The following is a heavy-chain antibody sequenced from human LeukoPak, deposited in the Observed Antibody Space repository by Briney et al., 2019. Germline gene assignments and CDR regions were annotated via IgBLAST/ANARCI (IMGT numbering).Heavy chain of an antibody. CDR1: GFTFSSYS. CDR3: AKKGKPRIYYYYMDV. CDR2: ISSSSSYI. V-gene: IGHV3-21*04. J-gene: IGHJ6*03. Sequence: GGSLRLSCAASGFTFSSYSMIWVRQAPGKGLQWGSSISSSSSYIYYADSVKGRFTISRDNAKNSLYLQMNSLRAEDTAVYYCAKKGKPRIYYYYMDVWGKGTTVTISS. D-gene: IGHD3-10*01.